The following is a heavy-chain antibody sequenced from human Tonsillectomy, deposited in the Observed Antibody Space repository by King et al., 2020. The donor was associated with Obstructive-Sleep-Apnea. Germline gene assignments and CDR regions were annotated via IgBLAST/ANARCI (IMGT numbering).Heavy chain of an antibody. CDR3: ARYSDGSYYFDY. V-gene: IGHV4-30-2*01. J-gene: IGHJ4*02. D-gene: IGHD5-18*01. CDR1: GGSISSGGYS. Sequence: QLQESGSGLVKPSQTLSLTCAVSGGSISSGGYSWSWIRQPPGKGLEWIGYIYHSGSSYYNPSLKSRVTISVDRTKNQFSLKLSAVTAADTAVYYCARYSDGSYYFDYWGQGTLVTVSS. CDR2: IYHSGSS.